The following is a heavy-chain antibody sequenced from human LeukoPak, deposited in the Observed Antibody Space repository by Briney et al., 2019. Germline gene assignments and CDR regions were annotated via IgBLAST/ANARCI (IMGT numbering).Heavy chain of an antibody. Sequence: PGGSLRLSCTASGFTFSSYEMNWVRQAPGKGLEWVSYMSSRGSIIFYADSVKGRFTISRDNSKNTLFLQMNSLRAEDTAVYYCAKDSKYYYDSRGYSYFDYWGQGALVTVSS. CDR1: GFTFSSYE. V-gene: IGHV3-48*03. CDR3: AKDSKYYYDSRGYSYFDY. J-gene: IGHJ4*02. CDR2: MSSRGSII. D-gene: IGHD3-22*01.